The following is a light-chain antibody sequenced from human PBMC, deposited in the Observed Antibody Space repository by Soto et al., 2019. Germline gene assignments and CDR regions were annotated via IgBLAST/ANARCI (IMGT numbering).Light chain of an antibody. J-gene: IGKJ4*01. Sequence: IQLPQSPYSLSASVGDSVTITCRASQGITSYLAWYQQKPGKAPNLLIYGASTLQSGVPSRFSGSGSGTDFTLTISSLQAEDFATYYCQQTRSYPSTFGGGTKVDIK. CDR1: QGITSY. CDR3: QQTRSYPST. CDR2: GAS. V-gene: IGKV1-9*01.